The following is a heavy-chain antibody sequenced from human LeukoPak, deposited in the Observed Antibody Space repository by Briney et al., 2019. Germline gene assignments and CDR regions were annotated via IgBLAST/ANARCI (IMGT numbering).Heavy chain of an antibody. Sequence: ASVKVSCKASGYSFTNYYIHWVGQAPGQGLEWMGIVNPSGGSTTYAQEFQGRVTMTRDTSTSTVYMDLSSLRSDDTAVYFCARGGRMTTVVTYYFDYWGQGTLVTVSS. CDR3: ARGGRMTTVVTYYFDY. J-gene: IGHJ4*02. CDR2: VNPSGGST. V-gene: IGHV1-46*01. CDR1: GYSFTNYY. D-gene: IGHD4-23*01.